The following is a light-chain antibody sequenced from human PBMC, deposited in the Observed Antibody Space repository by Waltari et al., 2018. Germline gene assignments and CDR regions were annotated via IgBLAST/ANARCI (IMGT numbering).Light chain of an antibody. Sequence: DIVMTQSPDSLAVSLGERATINCNSRHSVFWSSKNKNCLAWYQQKPRQPPKLLIYWASTRESGVPDRFSGSGSGTDFTLTISSLQAEDVAVYYCQQYCDTPRTFGQGTKVEIK. CDR1: HSVFWSSKNKNC. CDR2: WAS. J-gene: IGKJ1*01. CDR3: QQYCDTPRT. V-gene: IGKV4-1*01.